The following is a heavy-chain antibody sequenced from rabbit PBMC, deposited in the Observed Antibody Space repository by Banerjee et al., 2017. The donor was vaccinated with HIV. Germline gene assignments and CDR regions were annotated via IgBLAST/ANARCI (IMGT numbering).Heavy chain of an antibody. CDR1: GFSFSSNYW. Sequence: EESGGDLVKPEGSLTLTCTASGFSFSSNYWRCWVRQAPGKGLEWIAYIYPDYGTTDYANWVNGRFTISLDNAQNTVTLQMTNLTGADTATYFCARSDAAYGVDGYVFNLWGPGTLVTVS. D-gene: IGHD6-1*01. J-gene: IGHJ4*01. CDR2: IYPDYGTT. CDR3: ARSDAAYGVDGYVFNL. V-gene: IGHV1S45*01.